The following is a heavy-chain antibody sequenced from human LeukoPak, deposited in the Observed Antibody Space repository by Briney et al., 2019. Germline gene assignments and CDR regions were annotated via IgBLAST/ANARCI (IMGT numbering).Heavy chain of an antibody. D-gene: IGHD2-2*01. J-gene: IGHJ6*03. CDR1: GGSISSYY. CDR3: ARDRGGGVVVPAAAHHYYYYYYMDV. V-gene: IGHV4-59*01. Sequence: ASETLSLTCTVSGGSISSYYWGWIRQPPGKGLEWIGYIYYSGSTNYNPSLKSRVTISVDTSKNQFSLKLSSVTAADTAVYYCARDRGGGVVVPAAAHHYYYYYYMDVWGKGTTVTVSS. CDR2: IYYSGST.